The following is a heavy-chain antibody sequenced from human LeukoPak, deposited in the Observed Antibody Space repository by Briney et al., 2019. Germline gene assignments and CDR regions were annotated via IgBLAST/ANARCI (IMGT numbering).Heavy chain of an antibody. CDR3: ARSKRGYPYYFEY. CDR1: GFTFSSYG. V-gene: IGHV3-33*01. Sequence: PGGSLRLSCAASGFTFSSYGMHWVRQAPGRGLEWVAVIWYDGSNTYSADSVKGRFTISRDNSKSTLYLQMDSLRAEDTAVYYCARSKRGYPYYFEYWGQGTLVPVSS. J-gene: IGHJ4*02. CDR2: IWYDGSNT. D-gene: IGHD1-1*01.